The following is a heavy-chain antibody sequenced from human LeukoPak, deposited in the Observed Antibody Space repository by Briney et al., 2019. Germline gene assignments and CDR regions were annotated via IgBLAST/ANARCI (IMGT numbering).Heavy chain of an antibody. J-gene: IGHJ4*02. CDR2: IIPIFGTA. CDR1: GGTFSSYA. V-gene: IGHV1-69*05. Sequence: SVTVSCKASGGTFSSYAISWVRQAPGQGLEWMGRIIPIFGTANYAQKFQGRVTITTDESTSTAYMELSSLRSEDTAVYYCARAGLSYCGGDCYLDYWGQGTLVTVSS. D-gene: IGHD2-21*02. CDR3: ARAGLSYCGGDCYLDY.